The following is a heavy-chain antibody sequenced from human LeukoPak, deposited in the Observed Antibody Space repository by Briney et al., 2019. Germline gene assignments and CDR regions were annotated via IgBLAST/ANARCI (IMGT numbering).Heavy chain of an antibody. CDR1: GFTFSRYW. D-gene: IGHD3-10*01. CDR2: IKKDGSEK. Sequence: GGSLRLSCAASGFTFSRYWMSWVRPAPGKGLEWVANIKKDGSEKYYVDSVKGRFIISRDNAKNSLYLQMSSLRAEDTAVYYCARLLVYNSGGEAFDYWGPGTLVTVSS. V-gene: IGHV3-7*01. CDR3: ARLLVYNSGGEAFDY. J-gene: IGHJ4*02.